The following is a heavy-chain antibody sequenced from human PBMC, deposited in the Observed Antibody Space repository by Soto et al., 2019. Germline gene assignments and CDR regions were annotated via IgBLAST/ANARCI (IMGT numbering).Heavy chain of an antibody. CDR2: ISSSSNYI. V-gene: IGHV3-21*01. CDR1: GFNFNSYS. CDR3: ARGGLYCSSTSCLMNAFDI. Sequence: GGSLRLSCAASGFNFNSYSMNWVRQAPGKGLEWVSSISSSSNYIYHADSVKGRFTSSRDNAKNSLFLQMNSLRAEDTAVYYCARGGLYCSSTSCLMNAFDIWGQGTMVTVSS. D-gene: IGHD2-2*01. J-gene: IGHJ3*02.